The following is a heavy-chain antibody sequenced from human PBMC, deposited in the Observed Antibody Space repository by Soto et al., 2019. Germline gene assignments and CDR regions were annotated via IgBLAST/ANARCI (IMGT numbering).Heavy chain of an antibody. CDR3: ERGPHAKWLDP. Sequence: SGGAVSIDSYYWSLIRQPPGKGLELIGFIYYIGTTNYNPSLNSRVMISLDTSKNQVSLKLSSVTAADTAIYYCERGPHAKWLDPWGKGTLVTVCS. CDR2: IYYIGTT. J-gene: IGHJ5*02. CDR1: GGAVSIDSYY. V-gene: IGHV4-61*01.